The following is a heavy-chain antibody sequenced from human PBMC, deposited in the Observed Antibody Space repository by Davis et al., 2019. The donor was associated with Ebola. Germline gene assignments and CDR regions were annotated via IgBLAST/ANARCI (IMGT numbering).Heavy chain of an antibody. CDR3: ARDNYWKLDY. D-gene: IGHD4-11*01. CDR2: MLHGGSEK. J-gene: IGHJ4*02. Sequence: GESLKISCAASGFTFSESWMAWVRQAPGKGLEWLANMLHGGSEKYSAGPVKGRFTISRDNARNSFYLQMNSLRVEDTAVYYCARDNYWKLDYWGQGILVTVSS. V-gene: IGHV3-7*01. CDR1: GFTFSESW.